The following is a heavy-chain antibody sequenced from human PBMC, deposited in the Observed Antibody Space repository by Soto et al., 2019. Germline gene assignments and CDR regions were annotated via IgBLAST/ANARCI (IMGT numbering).Heavy chain of an antibody. CDR1: GYTLNEVA. J-gene: IGHJ4*02. D-gene: IGHD4-17*01. Sequence: QVQLVQSGAEVKKPGASVKVSCKVSGYTLNEVAMHWVRQAPGKGLEWLGGFDPDEAETIYAQHFQGRVTMTEDTSTDTVYMELSSLRYEDTALYFCTTYHGDYYFDHWGQGTLVTVSS. CDR2: FDPDEAET. CDR3: TTYHGDYYFDH. V-gene: IGHV1-24*01.